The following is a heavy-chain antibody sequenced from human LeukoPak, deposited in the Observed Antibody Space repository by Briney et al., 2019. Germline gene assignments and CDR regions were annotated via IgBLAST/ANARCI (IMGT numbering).Heavy chain of an antibody. Sequence: PGGTLRLSCAASGFTFSSYSMNWVRQAPGKGLEWVSSISSSSSYIYYADSVKGRFTISRDNAKNSLYLQMNSLRAEDTAVYYCARIYGSGSYMDYWGQGTLVTVSS. CDR3: ARIYGSGSYMDY. J-gene: IGHJ4*02. V-gene: IGHV3-21*04. CDR1: GFTFSSYS. D-gene: IGHD3-10*01. CDR2: ISSSSSYI.